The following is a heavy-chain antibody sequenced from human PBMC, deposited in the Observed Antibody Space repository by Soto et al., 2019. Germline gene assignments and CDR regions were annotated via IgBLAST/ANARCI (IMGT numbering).Heavy chain of an antibody. J-gene: IGHJ4*02. CDR3: ARELQSSTEGH. Sequence: GGSLRLSCVASGLIFSGHSFSWVRQAPGKGLEWVSSISIVPNSMYYADSVKGRFTISRDNAKNTMYLEMDSLRVEDTAVYFCARELQSSTEGHWGKGTLVTVSS. CDR2: ISIVPNSM. V-gene: IGHV3-21*06. D-gene: IGHD3-10*01. CDR1: GLIFSGHS.